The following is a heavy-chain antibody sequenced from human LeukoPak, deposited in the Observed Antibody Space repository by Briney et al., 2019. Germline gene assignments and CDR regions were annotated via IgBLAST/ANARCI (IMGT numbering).Heavy chain of an antibody. J-gene: IGHJ4*02. Sequence: PGGSLRLSCAASGSTFSSYWMSWVRQAPGKGPEWVANIKQDGGEIYYVDSVKGRFTISRDNAKNSVYLQMNSLRADDTAVYYCARDKVVGATVLDYWGQGTRVTVSS. CDR2: IKQDGGEI. D-gene: IGHD1-26*01. V-gene: IGHV3-7*05. CDR1: GSTFSSYW. CDR3: ARDKVVGATVLDY.